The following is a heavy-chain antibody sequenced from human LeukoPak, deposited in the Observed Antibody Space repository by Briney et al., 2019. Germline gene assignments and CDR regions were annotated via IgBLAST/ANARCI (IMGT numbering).Heavy chain of an antibody. J-gene: IGHJ4*02. CDR1: GFTFSSYS. V-gene: IGHV3-21*01. Sequence: TGGSLRLSCAASGFTFSSYSMNWVRQAPGKGLEWVSSISSSSSYIYYADSVKGRFTISRDNAKNSLYLQMNSLRAEDTAVYYCARCGYYYDSSGYYSYWGQGTLVTVSS. CDR2: ISSSSSYI. D-gene: IGHD3-22*01. CDR3: ARCGYYYDSSGYYSY.